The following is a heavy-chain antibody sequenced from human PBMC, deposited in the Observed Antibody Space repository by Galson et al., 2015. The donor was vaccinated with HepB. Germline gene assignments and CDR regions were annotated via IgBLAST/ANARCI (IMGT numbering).Heavy chain of an antibody. CDR2: ISYDGSNK. D-gene: IGHD5-12*01. CDR3: AREGWLRFFDY. Sequence: SLRLSCAASGFTFSSYGMHWVRQAPGKGLEWVAVISYDGSNKYYADSVKGRFTISRDNSKNTLYLQMNSLRAEDTAVYYCAREGWLRFFDYWGQGTLVTVSS. J-gene: IGHJ4*02. V-gene: IGHV3-30*03. CDR1: GFTFSSYG.